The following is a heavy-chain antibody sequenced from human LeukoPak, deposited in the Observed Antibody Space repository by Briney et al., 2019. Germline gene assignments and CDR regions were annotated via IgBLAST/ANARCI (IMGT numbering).Heavy chain of an antibody. CDR1: GFTFSSYG. CDR2: IRYDGSNK. CDR3: AKDEAYCTNAVCPLDY. J-gene: IGHJ4*02. D-gene: IGHD2-8*01. Sequence: GGSLRLSYVASGFTFSSYGMQWVRQAPGKGLEWVAFIRYDGSNKYYADSVKGRFTISRDNSRNTLYLQMNSLRAEDTAVYYCAKDEAYCTNAVCPLDYWGQGTLVTVSS. V-gene: IGHV3-30*02.